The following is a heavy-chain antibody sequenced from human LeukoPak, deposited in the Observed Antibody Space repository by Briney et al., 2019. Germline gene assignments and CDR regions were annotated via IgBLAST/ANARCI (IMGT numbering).Heavy chain of an antibody. J-gene: IGHJ6*02. Sequence: SETLSLTCTVSSGSISSYYWSWIRQPPGKGLEWIGYIYYSGSTNYNPSLKSRVTISVDTSKNQFSLKLSSVTAADTAVYYCARDLGMSGYYIGYYYGMDVWGQGTTVTVSS. D-gene: IGHD3-3*01. CDR1: SGSISSYY. V-gene: IGHV4-59*01. CDR2: IYYSGST. CDR3: ARDLGMSGYYIGYYYGMDV.